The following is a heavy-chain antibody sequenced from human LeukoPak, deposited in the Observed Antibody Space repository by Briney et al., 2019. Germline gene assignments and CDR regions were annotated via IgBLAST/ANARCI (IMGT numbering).Heavy chain of an antibody. CDR1: GFTFTSYG. Sequence: VGSLRLSCAASGFTFTSYGMRWVRQAPGDGLEWVAVLWYDGSNKYYADSVKGRFTLSRDNSKTTLYLQMSSLRAENTAVYYCARDMTTVTTGAQNYYYCGMDVWGQGTTVTVSS. J-gene: IGHJ6*02. V-gene: IGHV3-33*01. CDR3: ARDMTTVTTGAQNYYYCGMDV. CDR2: LWYDGSNK. D-gene: IGHD4-17*01.